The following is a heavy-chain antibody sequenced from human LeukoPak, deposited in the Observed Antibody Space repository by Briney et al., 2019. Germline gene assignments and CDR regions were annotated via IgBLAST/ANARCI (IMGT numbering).Heavy chain of an antibody. J-gene: IGHJ3*02. CDR2: MKQDGSEK. CDR1: GFTFTTYW. D-gene: IGHD3-22*01. Sequence: GGSLRLSCAASGFTFTTYWMAWVRQAPGKGLEWVANMKQDGSEKYYVDSVKGRFIIFRDNAKNSLYLQMNSLRVEDTAVYYCARTYYYDSSGYFDAFDIWGQGTMVTVPS. V-gene: IGHV3-7*01. CDR3: ARTYYYDSSGYFDAFDI.